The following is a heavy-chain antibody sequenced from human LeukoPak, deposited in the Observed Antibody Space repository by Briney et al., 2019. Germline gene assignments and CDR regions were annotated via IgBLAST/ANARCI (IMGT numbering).Heavy chain of an antibody. V-gene: IGHV4-38-2*01. CDR2: IYHSGST. D-gene: IGHD6-6*01. CDR3: ASIAALGLDY. Sequence: SETLSLTCAVSGYSISSGYYWGWIRQPPGKGLEWIGSIYHSGSTYYNPSLKSRVTISVDTSKNQFSLKLSSVTAADTAVYYCASIAALGLDYWGQGTLVTVSS. J-gene: IGHJ4*02. CDR1: GYSISSGYY.